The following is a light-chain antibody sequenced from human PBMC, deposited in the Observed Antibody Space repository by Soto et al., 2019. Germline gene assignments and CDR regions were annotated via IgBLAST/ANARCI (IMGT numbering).Light chain of an antibody. CDR2: GAP. J-gene: IGKJ1*01. Sequence: TQSPSSVSASVGDRVTITCRASHSVSSSYLAWYQQKPGQAPRLLIYGAPSRATGIPDRFSGSGYGTDFTLTISRLEPEDFAVYYCQQYGRTFGQGTKVDIK. CDR3: QQYGRT. V-gene: IGKV3-20*01. CDR1: HSVSSSY.